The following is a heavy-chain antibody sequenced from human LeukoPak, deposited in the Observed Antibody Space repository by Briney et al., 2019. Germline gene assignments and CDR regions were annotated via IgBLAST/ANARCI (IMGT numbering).Heavy chain of an antibody. J-gene: IGHJ4*02. V-gene: IGHV3-23*01. CDR1: GFTFSSYT. CDR2: ITTSDGNT. CDR3: AKDREYSAYDSDY. D-gene: IGHD5-12*01. Sequence: GGSLRLSCAASGFTFSSYTMSWVRQAPGKGLEWVSTITTSDGNTYYADSVKGRFTVSRDNSKNTLYLQMNSLRAEDTAVYYCAKDREYSAYDSDYWGQGTLVTVSS.